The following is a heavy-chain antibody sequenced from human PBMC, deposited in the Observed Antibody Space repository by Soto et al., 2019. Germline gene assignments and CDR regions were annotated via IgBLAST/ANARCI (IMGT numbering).Heavy chain of an antibody. CDR3: ATPVFSSMDA. CDR1: GDSVSSDSAA. Sequence: PSQTLSLTCAISGDSVSSDSAAWNWIRQSPSRGLEWLGRTYYRSEWYNDYAVSMKSRIVITPDTSKNQFSLQLNSVTPEATAVQFYATPVFSSMDAWGEGARV. D-gene: IGHD2-2*01. CDR2: TYYRSEWYN. J-gene: IGHJ6*02. V-gene: IGHV6-1*01.